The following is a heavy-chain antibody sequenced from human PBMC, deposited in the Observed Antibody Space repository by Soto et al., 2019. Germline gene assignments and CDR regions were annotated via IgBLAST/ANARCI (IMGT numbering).Heavy chain of an antibody. CDR1: GGSFSGCY. CDR2: INHSGST. J-gene: IGHJ6*02. Sequence: TSETLSLTCAVYGGSFSGCYWSWIRQPPGKGLEWIGEINHSGSTNYNPSLKSRVTISVDTSKNQFSLKLSSVTAADTAVYYCARGRKVRGVIKGQVDYYYYGIDVWGQGTTVT. D-gene: IGHD3-10*01. CDR3: ARGRKVRGVIKGQVDYYYYGIDV. V-gene: IGHV4-34*01.